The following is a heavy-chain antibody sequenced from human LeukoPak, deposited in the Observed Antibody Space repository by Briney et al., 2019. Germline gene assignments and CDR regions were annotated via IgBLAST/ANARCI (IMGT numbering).Heavy chain of an antibody. Sequence: PSETLSLTCTISAASISSSSHHWGWIRQSPGKGLEWIGSIYYGQTIYYNPSLNSRVTISVVTSKDQFTLHLNSVTPEDTAVYYCARRLTQYDCFDPWGQGILVTVSS. V-gene: IGHV4-39*01. CDR2: IYYGQTI. CDR1: AASISSSSHH. J-gene: IGHJ5*02. D-gene: IGHD2-2*01. CDR3: ARRLTQYDCFDP.